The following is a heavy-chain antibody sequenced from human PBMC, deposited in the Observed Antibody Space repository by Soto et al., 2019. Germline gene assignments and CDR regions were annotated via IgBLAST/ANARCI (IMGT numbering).Heavy chain of an antibody. J-gene: IGHJ4*02. V-gene: IGHV4-31*03. CDR2: IRDSGST. CDR1: GGSVSSDDYS. Sequence: QVQLRESGPGLVKASQTLSVTCTVSGGSVSSDDYSWSWIRQHPGKGLEWIGYIRDSGSTYYNPSLEGRVTISVDTSENRFSLRLSSVTAADTAVYYCARGFANYFEYWGQGTLVTASS. CDR3: ARGFANYFEY.